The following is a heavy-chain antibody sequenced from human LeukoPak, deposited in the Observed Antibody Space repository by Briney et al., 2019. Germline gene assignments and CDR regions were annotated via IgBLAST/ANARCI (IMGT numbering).Heavy chain of an antibody. V-gene: IGHV4-4*07. CDR1: GGSIYSYY. D-gene: IGHD2-8*01. CDR2: IYTSGST. Sequence: RPSETLSLTCTVSGGSIYSYYWSWIRQPAGKGLEWIGRIYTSGSTNYNPSLKSRVTMSVDTSKNQFSLRLTSVTAADTAVYYCARDYKFYCTNGVCYTYYFDYWGQGALVTVSS. CDR3: ARDYKFYCTNGVCYTYYFDY. J-gene: IGHJ4*02.